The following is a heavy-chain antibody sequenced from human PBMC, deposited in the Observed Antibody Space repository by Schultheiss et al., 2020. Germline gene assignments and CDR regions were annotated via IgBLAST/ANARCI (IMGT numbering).Heavy chain of an antibody. D-gene: IGHD3-3*01. Sequence: GESLKISCAASGFTFSGSAMRWVRQASGKGLEWVGRIRSKANSYATAYAASVKGRFTISRDDSKNTAYLQMNSLKTEDTAVYYCARGPVSGYQYNWFDPWGQGTLVTVSS. V-gene: IGHV3-73*01. CDR3: ARGPVSGYQYNWFDP. J-gene: IGHJ5*02. CDR2: IRSKANSYAT. CDR1: GFTFSGSA.